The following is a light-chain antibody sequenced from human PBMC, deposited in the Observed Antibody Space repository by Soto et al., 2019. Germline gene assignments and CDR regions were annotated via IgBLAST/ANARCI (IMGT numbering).Light chain of an antibody. CDR1: SSDIGGYNY. Sequence: QSALTQPASVSGSTGQSITISCTGTSSDIGGYNYVSWYQQHPGQAPKLIIYEVSNRPSGVSNRFSGSKSANTASLTISGLQAEDESDYYCSSYTSASVVFGGGTKVTVL. CDR2: EVS. J-gene: IGLJ2*01. V-gene: IGLV2-14*03. CDR3: SSYTSASVV.